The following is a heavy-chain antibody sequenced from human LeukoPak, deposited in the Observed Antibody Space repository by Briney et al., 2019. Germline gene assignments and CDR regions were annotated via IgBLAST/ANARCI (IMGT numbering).Heavy chain of an antibody. CDR3: ARGHYDFWSGYYLFDY. CDR2: IIPIFGTA. Sequence: SVKVSCKASGYTFTSYDINWVRQAPGQGLEWMGGIIPIFGTANYAQKFQGRVTITTDESTSTAYMELSSLRSGDTAVYYCARGHYDFWSGYYLFDYWGQGTLVTVSS. V-gene: IGHV1-69*05. J-gene: IGHJ4*02. D-gene: IGHD3-3*01. CDR1: GYTFTSYD.